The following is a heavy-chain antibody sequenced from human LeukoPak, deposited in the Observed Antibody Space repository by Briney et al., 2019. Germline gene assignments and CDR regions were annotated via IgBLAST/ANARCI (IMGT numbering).Heavy chain of an antibody. Sequence: SETLSLTRTVSGGSIGSYYWSRIRQPAGKGLEWIGRIYTSGCTNYNPSLKSRVTMSVDMSKNQFSLKLSSVTAADTAVYYCARDGGKGHLYFDYWGQGTLVTVSS. J-gene: IGHJ4*02. CDR2: IYTSGCT. V-gene: IGHV4-4*07. CDR3: ARDGGKGHLYFDY. CDR1: GGSIGSYY.